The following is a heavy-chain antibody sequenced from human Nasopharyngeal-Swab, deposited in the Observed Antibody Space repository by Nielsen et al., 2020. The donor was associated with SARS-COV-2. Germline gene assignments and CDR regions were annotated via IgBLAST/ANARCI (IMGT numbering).Heavy chain of an antibody. V-gene: IGHV4-39*07. CDR2: IYYSGST. Sequence: AETLSLTCIGSGGSISSSSYYWGWIRQPPGKGLEWIGNIYYSGSTYYNPSLKSRVTISVDTSKNRFSLKLSSVTAADTAVYYCASGTRDFWSGYDHYFDYWGQGTLVTVSS. CDR3: ASGTRDFWSGYDHYFDY. J-gene: IGHJ4*02. CDR1: GGSISSSSYY. D-gene: IGHD3-3*01.